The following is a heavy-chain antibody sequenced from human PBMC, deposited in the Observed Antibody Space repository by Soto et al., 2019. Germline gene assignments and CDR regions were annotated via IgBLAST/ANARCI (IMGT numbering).Heavy chain of an antibody. CDR3: AVGVRGTIFDY. Sequence: QVQLVQSGAEVKKPGASVKVSCKASGYTFTSYYMHWVRQAPGQGLEWMGIINPSGGSKSYAQKFQGRGTITRDTSTSPGYMELRSLRSEDTAVYYCAVGVRGTIFDYWGQGTLVTGSS. J-gene: IGHJ4*02. D-gene: IGHD3-10*02. CDR2: INPSGGSK. V-gene: IGHV1-46*01. CDR1: GYTFTSYY.